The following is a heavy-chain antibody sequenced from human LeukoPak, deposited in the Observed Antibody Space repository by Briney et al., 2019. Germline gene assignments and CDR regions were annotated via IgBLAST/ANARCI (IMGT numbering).Heavy chain of an antibody. CDR2: INPSGGST. D-gene: IGHD6-13*01. J-gene: IGHJ4*02. Sequence: ASVKVSCKASGYTFTSYYMHWVRQAPGQGLEWMGIINPSGGSTSYAQKFQGRVTMTRDMSTSTVYMELSSLRSEDTAVYYCARDGPQQRLVRVAFDYWGQGTLVTVSS. V-gene: IGHV1-46*01. CDR1: GYTFTSYY. CDR3: ARDGPQQRLVRVAFDY.